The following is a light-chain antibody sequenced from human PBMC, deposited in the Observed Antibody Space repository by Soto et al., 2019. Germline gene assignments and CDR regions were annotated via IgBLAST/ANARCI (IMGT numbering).Light chain of an antibody. Sequence: EIVLTQSPATLSLSPGERATLSCRASQSVSTYLAWYQHKPGQAPRLLIHDASKRATGIPARFSASGSGTDFTPTSSSLEPEGFAVYYCQQRTLFGQGTKVEIK. CDR2: DAS. J-gene: IGKJ1*01. CDR1: QSVSTY. V-gene: IGKV3-11*01. CDR3: QQRTL.